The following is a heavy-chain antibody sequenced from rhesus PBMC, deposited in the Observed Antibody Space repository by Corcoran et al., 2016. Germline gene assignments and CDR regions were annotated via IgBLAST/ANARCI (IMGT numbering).Heavy chain of an antibody. Sequence: QVQLQESGPGLVKPSETLSLTCAVSGGSISGGYDWRWVRQPPGKGLEWIGYIYGSSESTNYNPSLKNRVTISKDTSKNQFSLKLSSVTAADTAVYYCAIGVTIPLLWGQGVLVTVSS. CDR2: IYGSSEST. J-gene: IGHJ4*01. CDR3: AIGVTIPLL. V-gene: IGHV4-76*01. D-gene: IGHD3-34*01. CDR1: GGSISGGYD.